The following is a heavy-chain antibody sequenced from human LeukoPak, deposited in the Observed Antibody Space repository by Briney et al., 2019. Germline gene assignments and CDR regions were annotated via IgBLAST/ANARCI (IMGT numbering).Heavy chain of an antibody. CDR2: ISSSSSYT. Sequence: PGGSLRLSCAASGFTFSDYYMSWIRQAPGKGLEWVSYISSSSSYTNYADSVKGRFTISRDNAKNSLYLQMNSLRAEDTAVYYCARGTKAYYGSGSYFDYWGQGTLVTVSS. V-gene: IGHV3-11*05. D-gene: IGHD3-10*01. J-gene: IGHJ4*02. CDR1: GFTFSDYY. CDR3: ARGTKAYYGSGSYFDY.